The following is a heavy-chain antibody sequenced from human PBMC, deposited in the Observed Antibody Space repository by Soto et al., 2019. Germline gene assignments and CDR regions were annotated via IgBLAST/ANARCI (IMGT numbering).Heavy chain of an antibody. CDR1: GGTFSSYA. D-gene: IGHD2-8*01. V-gene: IGHV1-69*01. CDR2: IIPIFGTA. CDR3: ARGQARGVTPYNWFDP. Sequence: QVQLVQSGAKVKKPGSSVKVSCKASGGTFSSYAISWVRQAPGQGLEWMGGIIPIFGTANYAQKFQGRVTITADESTSTAYMELSSLRSEDTAVYYCARGQARGVTPYNWFDPWGQGTLVTVSS. J-gene: IGHJ5*02.